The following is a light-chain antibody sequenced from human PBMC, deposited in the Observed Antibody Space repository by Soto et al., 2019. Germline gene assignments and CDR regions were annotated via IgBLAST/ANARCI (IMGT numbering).Light chain of an antibody. Sequence: QSVLTQPASVSGSPEQPITISCTGTSSDVGSYNLVSWYQQHPGKAPKVMIYEATKRPSGVSNRFSGSKSGNTASLTISGLQAEDEADYYCCAYAGSGTVVFGGRTKLTVL. J-gene: IGLJ3*02. CDR1: SSDVGSYNL. CDR2: EAT. V-gene: IGLV2-23*02. CDR3: CAYAGSGTVV.